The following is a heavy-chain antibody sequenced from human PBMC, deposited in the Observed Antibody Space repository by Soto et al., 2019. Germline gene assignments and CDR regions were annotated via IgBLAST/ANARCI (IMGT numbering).Heavy chain of an antibody. CDR3: ARGPPYYYDISGYLDS. J-gene: IGHJ4*02. D-gene: IGHD3-22*01. CDR2: INHSGST. Sequence: SETLSLTCAVYGGSFSGYYWSWIRQPPGKGLEWIGEINHSGSTNYNPSLKSRVTISVDTSKNQFSLKLSSVTAADTAVYYCARGPPYYYDISGYLDSWGQGSLVTVSS. CDR1: GGSFSGYY. V-gene: IGHV4-34*01.